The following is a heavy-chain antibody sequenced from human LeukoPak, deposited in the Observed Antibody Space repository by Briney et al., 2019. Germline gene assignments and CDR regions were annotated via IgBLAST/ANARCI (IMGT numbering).Heavy chain of an antibody. CDR2: ISTSGSTI. D-gene: IGHD3-22*01. V-gene: IGHV3-23*01. Sequence: GGSLRLSCSGSGFTFSTYAMRWVRQAPGKGVEWVSAISTSGSTIYYADSVKGRFTISRDNSRNKVYLQMNSLRAEDTAVYYCARMSSGYEDYWGQGTLVTVSS. CDR3: ARMSSGYEDY. J-gene: IGHJ4*02. CDR1: GFTFSTYA.